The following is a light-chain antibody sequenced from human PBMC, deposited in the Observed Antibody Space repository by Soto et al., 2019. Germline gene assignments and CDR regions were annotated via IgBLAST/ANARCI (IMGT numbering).Light chain of an antibody. CDR2: EVS. J-gene: IGLJ1*01. CDR1: SSDVGSYNF. V-gene: IGLV2-14*01. CDR3: SSYTTSATPGV. Sequence: QSALTQPASVSGSPGQSITISCTGTSSDVGSYNFVSWYQLHPGKAPKLMIYEVSNRPSGVSIRFSGSKSGNTASLTISGLQAEDEADYYCSSYTTSATPGVFGTGTELTVL.